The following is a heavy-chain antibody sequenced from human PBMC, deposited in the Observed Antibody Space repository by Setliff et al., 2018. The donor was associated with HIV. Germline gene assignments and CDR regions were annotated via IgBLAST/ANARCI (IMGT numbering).Heavy chain of an antibody. CDR3: AIGGNGYNWVQVDAFDI. Sequence: ASVKVSCKASGGTFSSYAISWVRQAPGQGLEWMGGIIPIFGTANYAQKFQGRVTITTDESTSTAYMELSSLRSEGTAVYYCAIGGNGYNWVQVDAFDIWGQGTMVT. CDR2: IIPIFGTA. J-gene: IGHJ3*02. CDR1: GGTFSSYA. D-gene: IGHD5-12*01. V-gene: IGHV1-69*05.